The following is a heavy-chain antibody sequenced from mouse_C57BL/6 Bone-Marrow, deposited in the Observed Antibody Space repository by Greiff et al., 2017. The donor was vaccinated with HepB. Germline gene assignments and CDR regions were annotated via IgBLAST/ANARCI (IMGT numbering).Heavy chain of an antibody. V-gene: IGHV1-19*01. Sequence: DVQLQESGPVLVKPGASVKMSCKASGYTFTDYYMNWVKQSHGKSLEWIGVINPYNGGTSYNQKFKGKATLTVDKSSSTAYMELNSLTSEDSAVYYCARNEGYYVAFDVWGTGTTVTVSS. CDR3: ARNEGYYVAFDV. CDR2: INPYNGGT. CDR1: GYTFTDYY. D-gene: IGHD2-3*01. J-gene: IGHJ1*03.